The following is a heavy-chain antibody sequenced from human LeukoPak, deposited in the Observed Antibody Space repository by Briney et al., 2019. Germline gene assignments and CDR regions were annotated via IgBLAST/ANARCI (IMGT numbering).Heavy chain of an antibody. CDR2: ISYDGSNK. D-gene: IGHD3-22*01. CDR3: AKDQITMIVVVSNAGIDY. Sequence: GGSLRLSCAASGFTFSSYGMHWVRQAPGKGLEWVAVISYDGSNKYYADSVKGRFTISRDNSKNTLYLQMNSLRAEDTAVYYCAKDQITMIVVVSNAGIDYWGQGALVTVSS. V-gene: IGHV3-30*18. CDR1: GFTFSSYG. J-gene: IGHJ4*02.